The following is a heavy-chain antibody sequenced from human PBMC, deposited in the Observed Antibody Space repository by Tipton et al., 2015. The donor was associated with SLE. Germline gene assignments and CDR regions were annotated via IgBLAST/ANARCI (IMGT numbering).Heavy chain of an antibody. D-gene: IGHD2-15*01. Sequence: TLSLTCTVSGGSISSHYWSWIRQPPGKGLEWIGYIYYSGSTNYNPPLKSRVTISVDTSKNQFSLKLSSVTAADTAVYYRARESMTPGAFDIWGQGTMVTVSS. J-gene: IGHJ3*02. V-gene: IGHV4-59*11. CDR3: ARESMTPGAFDI. CDR1: GGSISSHY. CDR2: IYYSGST.